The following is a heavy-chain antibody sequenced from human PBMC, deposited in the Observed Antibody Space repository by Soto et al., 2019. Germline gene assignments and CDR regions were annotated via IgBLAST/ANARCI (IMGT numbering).Heavy chain of an antibody. J-gene: IGHJ4*02. CDR1: GFTFSSYG. V-gene: IGHV3-30*18. CDR3: AKSPTPRIGSVN. Sequence: QVQLVESGGGVVQPGRSLRLSCAASGFTFSSYGMHWVRQAPGKGLEWVAVISYDGSNKYYADSVKGRFTISRDNSKNTLYLQMNSLRAEDTAVYYCAKSPTPRIGSVNWGQGTLVNVSS. D-gene: IGHD2-15*01. CDR2: ISYDGSNK.